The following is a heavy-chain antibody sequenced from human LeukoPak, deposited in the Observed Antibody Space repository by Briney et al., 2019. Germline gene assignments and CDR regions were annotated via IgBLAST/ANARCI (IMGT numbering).Heavy chain of an antibody. J-gene: IGHJ4*02. CDR2: TYPGDSDT. CDR3: ARHRRVYGGEFDF. V-gene: IGHV5-51*01. D-gene: IGHD4-23*01. CDR1: GYTFTNFW. Sequence: GESLKISCAASGYTFTNFWIGWVRQLPGKGLEWMEITYPGDSDTRYSPSFQGQVSISVDKSNGTAYLQWTSLKASDSAMYCCARHRRVYGGEFDFWGQGTLVTVSS.